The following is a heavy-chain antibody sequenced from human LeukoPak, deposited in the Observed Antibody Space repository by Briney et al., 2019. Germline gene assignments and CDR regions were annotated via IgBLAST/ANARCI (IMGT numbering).Heavy chain of an antibody. D-gene: IGHD3-3*01. V-gene: IGHV1-18*01. CDR2: ISAYGHT. CDR1: GYTFTSYG. Sequence: ASVEVSCKASGYTFTSYGISWVRQAPGQGLEWMGWISAYGHTKLARNLQARVTVTIDTSTTTAYMELRSLSSDDTAVYFCARETASGYLGFDFWGQGTLITVSS. J-gene: IGHJ4*02. CDR3: ARETASGYLGFDF.